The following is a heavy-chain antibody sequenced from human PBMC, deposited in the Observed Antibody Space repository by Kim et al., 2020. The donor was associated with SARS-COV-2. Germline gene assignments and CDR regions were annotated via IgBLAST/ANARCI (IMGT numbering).Heavy chain of an antibody. D-gene: IGHD5-18*01. CDR1: GFTFSSYW. V-gene: IGHV3-74*01. Sequence: GGSLRLSCVASGFTFSSYWMHWVRQAPGKGLVWVSRINSDGSSTSYADSVKGRFTISRDNAKNTLYLQMNSLRDEDTAVYYCASFVDSAMDRYWGQGTLVTVSS. CDR3: ASFVDSAMDRY. CDR2: INSDGSST. J-gene: IGHJ4*02.